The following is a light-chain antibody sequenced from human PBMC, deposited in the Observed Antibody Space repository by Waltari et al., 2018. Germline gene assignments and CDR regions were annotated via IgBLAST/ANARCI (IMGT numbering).Light chain of an antibody. J-gene: IGLJ1*01. Sequence: QSVLNQPPSASGTPGQRVTISCFVFISYIGVLSGFSFHQLPGTAPKVLIYKDSQRPSGVPDRFSGSKSGTSASLAISGLRSEDEADYYCATWDDSLSGYVFGSGTKVTVL. CDR1: ISYIGVLS. CDR2: KDS. CDR3: ATWDDSLSGYV. V-gene: IGLV1-47*01.